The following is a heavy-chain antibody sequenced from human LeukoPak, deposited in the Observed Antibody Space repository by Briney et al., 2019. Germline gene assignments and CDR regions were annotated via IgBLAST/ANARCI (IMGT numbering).Heavy chain of an antibody. Sequence: PGGSLRLSCAASGFTFSGSAMHWVRQASGKGLEWVGRIRSKANSYATAYAASVKGRFTISRDDSKNTAYLQMNSLKTEDTAVYYCTRPEPNTAMGRYYYYGMDVWGQGTTVTVSS. J-gene: IGHJ6*02. CDR1: GFTFSGSA. CDR2: IRSKANSYAT. D-gene: IGHD5-18*01. V-gene: IGHV3-73*01. CDR3: TRPEPNTAMGRYYYYGMDV.